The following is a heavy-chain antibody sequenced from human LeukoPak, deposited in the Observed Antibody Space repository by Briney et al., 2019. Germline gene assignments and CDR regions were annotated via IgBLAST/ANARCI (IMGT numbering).Heavy chain of an antibody. J-gene: IGHJ4*02. CDR2: IYSGSST. Sequence: SIIYSGSSTYYADSVKGRFTISRDNSKNTVYLHMNSLRAEDTAVYYCARSPREQGAIYFDYWGQGTLVTVSS. D-gene: IGHD1/OR15-1a*01. CDR3: ARSPREQGAIYFDY. V-gene: IGHV3-53*01.